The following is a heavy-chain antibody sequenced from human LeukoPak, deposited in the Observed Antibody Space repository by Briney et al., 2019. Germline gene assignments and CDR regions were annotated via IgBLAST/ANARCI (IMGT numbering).Heavy chain of an antibody. D-gene: IGHD2-2*01. CDR1: GFTFSTYG. CDR3: ARPSSTSCY. CDR2: IKQDGSEK. Sequence: PGGSLRLSCAASGFTFSTYGMTWVRQAPGKGLEWVANIKQDGSEKYYVDSVKGRFTISRDNAKNSLYLQMNSLRAEDTAVYYCARPSSTSCYWGQGTLVTVSS. J-gene: IGHJ4*02. V-gene: IGHV3-7*01.